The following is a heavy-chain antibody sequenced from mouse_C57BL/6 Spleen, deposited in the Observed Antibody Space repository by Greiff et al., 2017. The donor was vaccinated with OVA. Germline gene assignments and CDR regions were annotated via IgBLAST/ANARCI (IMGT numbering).Heavy chain of an antibody. Sequence: QVQLQQPGAELVQPGASVKLSCKASGYTFTSFWMHWVKQRPGPGLEWIGMIHPNSGSTNYNEKFKSKATLTVDKSSSTAYMQLSSLTSEDSAVYYCARDYGSSYFDYWGQGTTLTVSS. J-gene: IGHJ2*01. CDR1: GYTFTSFW. V-gene: IGHV1-64*01. CDR3: ARDYGSSYFDY. D-gene: IGHD1-1*01. CDR2: IHPNSGST.